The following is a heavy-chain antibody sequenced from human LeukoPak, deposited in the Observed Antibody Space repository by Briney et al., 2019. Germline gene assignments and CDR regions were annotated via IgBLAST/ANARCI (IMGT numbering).Heavy chain of an antibody. CDR2: INSDGSST. V-gene: IGHV3-74*01. D-gene: IGHD3-16*01. CDR3: ARDQKGPFGF. Sequence: EGSLRLSCAASGFTFSTYWMHWVRQAPGKGLVCVSRINSDGSSTSYADSVKGRFTISRDNAKNTLYLQMNSLRAEDTAMYYCARDQKGPFGFWGQGTLVTVSS. J-gene: IGHJ4*02. CDR1: GFTFSTYW.